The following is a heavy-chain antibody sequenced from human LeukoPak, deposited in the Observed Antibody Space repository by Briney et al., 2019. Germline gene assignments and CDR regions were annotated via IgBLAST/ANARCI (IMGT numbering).Heavy chain of an antibody. CDR3: AMPGDGDYGGPRYYYYGMDL. V-gene: IGHV3-23*01. CDR1: GFTFSSYA. CDR2: ISGSGGST. D-gene: IGHD4-17*01. Sequence: GGSLRLSCAASGFTFSSYAMSWVRQAPGKGLEWVSAISGSGGSTYYADSVKGRFTISRDNSKNTLYLQMNSLRAEDTAVYYCAMPGDGDYGGPRYYYYGMDLWGQGTTVTISS. J-gene: IGHJ6*02.